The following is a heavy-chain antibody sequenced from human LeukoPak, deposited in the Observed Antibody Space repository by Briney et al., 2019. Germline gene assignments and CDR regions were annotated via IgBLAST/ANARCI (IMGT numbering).Heavy chain of an antibody. V-gene: IGHV3-23*01. Sequence: GGSLRLSCAASGFAFNNYAMTWVRQAPGKGLEWVSNINDNGGQRHYADSVKGRFTISRDNSKNTLFLQMDSLRAEDSAVYYCAKTQWKVGATDYFDYWGQGILVTVSS. CDR3: AKTQWKVGATDYFDY. CDR1: GFAFNNYA. J-gene: IGHJ4*02. D-gene: IGHD1-26*01. CDR2: INDNGGQR.